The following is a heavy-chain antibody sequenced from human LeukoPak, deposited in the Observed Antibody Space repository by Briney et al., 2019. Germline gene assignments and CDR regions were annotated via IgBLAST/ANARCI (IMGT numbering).Heavy chain of an antibody. Sequence: GGSLRLSCAASGFTFSSYGMHWVRQVPGKGLKWVAIIWYDGSNKYYADSVEGRFTISRDNSKNTLYLQMNSLRAEDTALYYCARDYSSFCLDFWGQGTLVTVSS. CDR1: GFTFSSYG. D-gene: IGHD2-15*01. V-gene: IGHV3-33*01. J-gene: IGHJ4*02. CDR3: ARDYSSFCLDF. CDR2: IWYDGSNK.